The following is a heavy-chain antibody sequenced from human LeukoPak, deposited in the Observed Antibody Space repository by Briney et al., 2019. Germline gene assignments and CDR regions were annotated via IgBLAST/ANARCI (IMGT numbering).Heavy chain of an antibody. Sequence: ASVTVSFKASGYTFTHYYMHWVGQAPGQGLEWMVWINLNNCGTNFAQKFQGRVTITPDNSTSTAYMELSSLRSEDTAVYYCARAVTGDRRGAFDIWGQGTMVTVSS. D-gene: IGHD7-27*01. CDR2: INLNNCGT. J-gene: IGHJ3*02. CDR3: ARAVTGDRRGAFDI. CDR1: GYTFTHYY. V-gene: IGHV1-2*02.